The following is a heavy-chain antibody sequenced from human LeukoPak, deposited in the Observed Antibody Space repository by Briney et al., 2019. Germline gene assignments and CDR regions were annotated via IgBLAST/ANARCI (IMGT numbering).Heavy chain of an antibody. CDR1: GFTFSSYA. V-gene: IGHV3-23*01. D-gene: IGHD3-3*01. CDR3: AKWGFVEWLLSHFDY. Sequence: GGSLRLSCAASGFTFSSYAMSWVRQAPGKGLEWVSAISGSGGSTYYADSVKGRFTISRDNSKNTLYLQMNSLRAEDTAVYYCAKWGFVEWLLSHFDYWGQGTLVTVSS. CDR2: ISGSGGST. J-gene: IGHJ4*02.